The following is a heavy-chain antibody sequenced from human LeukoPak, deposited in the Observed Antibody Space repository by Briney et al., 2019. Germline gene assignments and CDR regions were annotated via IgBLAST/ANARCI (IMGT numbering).Heavy chain of an antibody. CDR1: GYTFTGYY. CDR3: ARDGITIFGVVIIRYHGMDV. J-gene: IGHJ6*02. Sequence: ASVKVSCKASGYTFTGYYMHWVRQAPGQGVEWMGWINPNSGGTNYAQKFQGRVTMTRDTSISTAYMELSRLRSDDTAVYYCARDGITIFGVVIIRYHGMDVWGQGTTVTVSS. V-gene: IGHV1-2*02. CDR2: INPNSGGT. D-gene: IGHD3-3*01.